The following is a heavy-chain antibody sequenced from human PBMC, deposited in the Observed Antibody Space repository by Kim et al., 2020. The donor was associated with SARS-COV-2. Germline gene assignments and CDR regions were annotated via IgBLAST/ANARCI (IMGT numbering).Heavy chain of an antibody. Sequence: SETLSLTCTVSGGSISSYYWSWIRQPPGKGLEWIGYIYYSGSTNYNPSLKSRVTISVDTSKNQFSLKLSSVTAADTAVYYCAGAMVRGSKWGYWGQGTLVTVSS. V-gene: IGHV4-59*08. D-gene: IGHD3-10*01. CDR2: IYYSGST. CDR1: GGSISSYY. CDR3: AGAMVRGSKWGY. J-gene: IGHJ4*02.